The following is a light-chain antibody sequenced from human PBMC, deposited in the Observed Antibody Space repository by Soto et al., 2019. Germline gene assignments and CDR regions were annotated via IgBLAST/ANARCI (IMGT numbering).Light chain of an antibody. CDR1: HTIGTF. CDR3: QQYDNLPLT. J-gene: IGKJ5*01. CDR2: DAS. V-gene: IGKV1-33*01. Sequence: DIQLTQSPSSLSASVGDIVTITCLTSHTIGTFLNWYQQKPGKAPKLLIYDASNLETGVPSRFSGSGSGTDFTFTISSLQPEDIATYYCQQYDNLPLTFGQGTRLQIK.